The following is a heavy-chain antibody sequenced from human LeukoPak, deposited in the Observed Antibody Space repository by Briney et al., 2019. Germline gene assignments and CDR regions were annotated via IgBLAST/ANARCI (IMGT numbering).Heavy chain of an antibody. CDR3: ARGHYYDSSGYWCPFDY. Sequence: GGSLRLSCAASGFTFSSYSMNWVRQAPGKGLEWASSISSRSGYIHYADSVKGRFTISRDNAKNSLYLQMNSLRAEDTAVYYCARGHYYDSSGYWCPFDYWGQGTLVTVSS. J-gene: IGHJ4*02. D-gene: IGHD3-22*01. CDR1: GFTFSSYS. V-gene: IGHV3-21*06. CDR2: ISSRSGYI.